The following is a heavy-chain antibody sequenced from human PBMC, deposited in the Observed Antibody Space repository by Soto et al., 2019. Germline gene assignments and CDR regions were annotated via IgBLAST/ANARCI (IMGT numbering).Heavy chain of an antibody. J-gene: IGHJ5*02. D-gene: IGHD2-2*01. CDR3: ARADIVVVPAATKGWFDP. V-gene: IGHV4-31*03. Sequence: QVQLQESGPGLVKPSQTLSLTCTVSGGSISSGGYYWSWIRQHPGKGLEWIGYIYYSGSTYYNPSLKCRVTISVDTSKNQFSLKLSSVTAADTAVYYCARADIVVVPAATKGWFDPWGQGTLVTVSS. CDR1: GGSISSGGYY. CDR2: IYYSGST.